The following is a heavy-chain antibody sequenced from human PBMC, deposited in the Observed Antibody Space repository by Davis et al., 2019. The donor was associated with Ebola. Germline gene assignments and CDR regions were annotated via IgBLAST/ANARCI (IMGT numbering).Heavy chain of an antibody. J-gene: IGHJ6*02. CDR2: IRSKANSYAT. D-gene: IGHD2-8*01. CDR1: GFTFGDYA. CDR3: AKERLAGSCTNIVCQSYYYYGMDV. Sequence: PGGSLRLSCTASGFTFGDYAMSWVRQAPGKGLEWVGRIRSKANSYATAYAASVKGRFTISRDDSKNTAYLQMNSLKTEDTAVYYCAKERLAGSCTNIVCQSYYYYGMDVWGQGATVTVSS. V-gene: IGHV3-73*01.